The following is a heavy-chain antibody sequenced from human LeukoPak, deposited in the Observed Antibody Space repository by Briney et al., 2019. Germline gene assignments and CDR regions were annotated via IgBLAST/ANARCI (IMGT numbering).Heavy chain of an antibody. J-gene: IGHJ4*02. Sequence: GESLKISCKGSGYSFNSYWIGWVRQMPGKGLEWMGIIYPGDSDTRYSPSFQGQVTISADKSFSTAYLQWSSLKASDTAMYYCARLPGIVATIERYFDYWGQGTLVTVSS. CDR3: ARLPGIVATIERYFDY. CDR1: GYSFNSYW. V-gene: IGHV5-51*01. D-gene: IGHD5-12*01. CDR2: IYPGDSDT.